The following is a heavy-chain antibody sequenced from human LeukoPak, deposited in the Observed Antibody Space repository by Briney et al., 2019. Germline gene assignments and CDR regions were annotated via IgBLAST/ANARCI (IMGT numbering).Heavy chain of an antibody. CDR2: ISYDGDNT. Sequence: PGRSLRLSCAASGFTFSSYAMHWVRQAPGKGLEWVALISYDGDNTYYADSVKGRFTISRDNSKNTLYLQMNSLRAEDTAVYYCARGTDPYTPFDYWGQGTLVTVSS. J-gene: IGHJ4*02. CDR1: GFTFSSYA. V-gene: IGHV3-30*14. D-gene: IGHD2-2*01. CDR3: ARGTDPYTPFDY.